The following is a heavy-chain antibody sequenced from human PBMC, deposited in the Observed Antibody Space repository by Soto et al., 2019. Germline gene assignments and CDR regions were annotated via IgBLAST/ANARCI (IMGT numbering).Heavy chain of an antibody. D-gene: IGHD1-7*01. CDR3: ARDLTGTTNFDY. Sequence: QVQLVESGGGVVQPGRSLRLSCAASGFTFSSYAMHWVRQAPGKGLECVAVISYDGSNKYYADSVKGRFTISRDNSKNTLYLQMNSLRAEDTAVYYCARDLTGTTNFDYWGQGTLVTVSS. V-gene: IGHV3-30-3*01. CDR1: GFTFSSYA. J-gene: IGHJ4*02. CDR2: ISYDGSNK.